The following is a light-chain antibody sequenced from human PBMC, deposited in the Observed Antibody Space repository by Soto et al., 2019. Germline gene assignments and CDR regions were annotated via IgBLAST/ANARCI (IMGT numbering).Light chain of an antibody. CDR2: EVN. V-gene: IGLV2-8*01. Sequence: QSALTQPASVSGSPGQSITISCTGTSSDVGLYDYVSWYQQHPGKAPQLIIHEVNQRPSGVPDRFSGSKSGNTASLTVSGLQAEDEGTYYCSSYGGYNNVVFGTGTKVTVL. CDR3: SSYGGYNNVV. J-gene: IGLJ1*01. CDR1: SSDVGLYDY.